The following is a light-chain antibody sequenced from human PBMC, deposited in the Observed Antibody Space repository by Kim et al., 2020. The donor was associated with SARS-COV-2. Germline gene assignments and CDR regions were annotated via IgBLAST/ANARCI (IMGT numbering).Light chain of an antibody. CDR2: GAS. J-gene: IGKJ1*01. CDR3: QQYGSSPRT. CDR1: QSVRNN. Sequence: IVMTQSPATLSVSPGERVTLSCRDSQSVRNNLAWYQQRPGQAPRLLIYGASSRATGMPDRFSGSGSGTDFTLSISRLEPEDFAVYYCQQYGSSPRTFGHGTKVDIK. V-gene: IGKV3-20*01.